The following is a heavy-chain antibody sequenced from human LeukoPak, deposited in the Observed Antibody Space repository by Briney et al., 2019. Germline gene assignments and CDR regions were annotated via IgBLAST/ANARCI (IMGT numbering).Heavy chain of an antibody. Sequence: GGSLRLSCAASGFTFSSYSMNWVRQAPGKGLEWVSSISSSSSYIYYADSVKGRFTISRDNAKNSLYLQMNCLRAEDTAVYYCARGSYYGDSPFDYWGQGTLVTVSS. D-gene: IGHD4-17*01. J-gene: IGHJ4*02. CDR1: GFTFSSYS. V-gene: IGHV3-21*01. CDR3: ARGSYYGDSPFDY. CDR2: ISSSSSYI.